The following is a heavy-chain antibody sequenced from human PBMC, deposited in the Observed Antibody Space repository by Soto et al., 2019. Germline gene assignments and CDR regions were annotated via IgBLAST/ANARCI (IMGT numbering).Heavy chain of an antibody. D-gene: IGHD1-20*01. CDR1: GFTFSSYG. V-gene: IGHV3-30*18. Sequence: QVQLVESGGGVVQPGGSLRLSCAASGFTFSSYGIHWVRQAPGKGLEWVTFISYDGNNKYYADSVKGRFIISRDNSKNSLYLQRNSLRAEDTAVDYCAKDPAPYNRDNRFDPWGQGTLVTVSS. CDR3: AKDPAPYNRDNRFDP. J-gene: IGHJ5*02. CDR2: ISYDGNNK.